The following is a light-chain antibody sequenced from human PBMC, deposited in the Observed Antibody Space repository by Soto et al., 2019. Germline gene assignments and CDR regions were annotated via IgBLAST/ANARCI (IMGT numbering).Light chain of an antibody. Sequence: QSALTQPASVSGSPGQSITISCTGTSSDVGGYSYVSWFQQHPGKAPNLMIYDVSNRPSGVSNRFSGSKSGNTASLTISGLQDEDEADYYCSSYTTSSTVIFGGGTKLTVL. J-gene: IGLJ2*01. V-gene: IGLV2-14*01. CDR2: DVS. CDR1: SSDVGGYSY. CDR3: SSYTTSSTVI.